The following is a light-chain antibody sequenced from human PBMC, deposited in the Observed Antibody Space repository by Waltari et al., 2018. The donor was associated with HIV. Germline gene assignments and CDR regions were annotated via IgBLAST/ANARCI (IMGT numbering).Light chain of an antibody. CDR2: TAS. V-gene: IGKV1-6*01. J-gene: IGKJ2*01. CDR3: LQSYSFPYT. CDR1: QDIGSD. Sequence: AIQMTQSPTSLPASVKDRVTISCRAGQDIGSDLNWYQQKPGKAPELLIYTASILQSGVPSRFSGGGSGTDFTLTINSLQPEDFATYYCLQSYSFPYTFGQGTQLDIK.